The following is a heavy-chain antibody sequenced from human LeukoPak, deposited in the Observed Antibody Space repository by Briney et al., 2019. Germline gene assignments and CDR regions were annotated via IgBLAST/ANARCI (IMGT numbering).Heavy chain of an antibody. CDR1: GYTFTSYG. J-gene: IGHJ3*02. CDR3: ARELIVATLGLDAFDI. D-gene: IGHD5-12*01. V-gene: IGHV1-18*01. Sequence: ASVKVSCKASGYTFTSYGISWVRQAPGQGLEWMGWISAYNGSTNYAQKLQGRVTMTTDTSTSTAYMELRSLRSDDTAVYYCARELIVATLGLDAFDIWGQGTMVTVSS. CDR2: ISAYNGST.